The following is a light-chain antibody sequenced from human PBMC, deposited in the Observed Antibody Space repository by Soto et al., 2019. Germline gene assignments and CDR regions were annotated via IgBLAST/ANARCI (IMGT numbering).Light chain of an antibody. J-gene: IGKJ1*01. CDR2: GAS. V-gene: IGKV3-20*01. CDR3: QQYGHSPWT. Sequence: ETVLTQSPGTLSLSPGERATLSCRASQTIRSNYLAWYRQTPGQAPRLLIYGASNRATGIADRVSGSGSGTDFTLIISRLEPEDFALYYCQQYGHSPWTFGQGTKVEIK. CDR1: QTIRSNY.